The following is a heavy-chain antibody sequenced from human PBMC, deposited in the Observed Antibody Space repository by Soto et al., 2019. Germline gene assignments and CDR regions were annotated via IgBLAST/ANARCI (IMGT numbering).Heavy chain of an antibody. CDR2: IIPIFGTA. D-gene: IGHD3-22*01. V-gene: IGHV1-69*06. CDR1: GGTFSSYA. CDR3: ARDWGIEEPRYYDSSGWTYNWFDP. Sequence: QVQLVQSGAEVKKPGSSVKVSCKASGGTFSSYAISWVRQAPGQGLEWMGGIIPIFGTANYAQKFQGRVTITADKSTSTAYMELSSLRSEDTAVYYCARDWGIEEPRYYDSSGWTYNWFDPWGQGTLVTVSS. J-gene: IGHJ5*02.